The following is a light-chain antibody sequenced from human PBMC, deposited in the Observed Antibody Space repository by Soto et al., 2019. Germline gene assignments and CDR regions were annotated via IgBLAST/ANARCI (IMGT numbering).Light chain of an antibody. Sequence: QSVLTQPPSVSEAPGQRVTISCTGTSSDIGAGYDVHWYQQLPGAAPKLLIYSRAIRPSGVPDRFSASKSGTSASLAITGLRAEDEADYYCQSYDSSLTTYVFGSGTKVTVL. CDR2: SRA. CDR1: SSDIGAGYD. J-gene: IGLJ1*01. CDR3: QSYDSSLTTYV. V-gene: IGLV1-40*01.